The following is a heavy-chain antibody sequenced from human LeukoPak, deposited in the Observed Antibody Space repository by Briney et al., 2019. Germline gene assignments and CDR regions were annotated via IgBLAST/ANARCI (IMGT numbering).Heavy chain of an antibody. CDR2: TRYDGTNK. Sequence: GGSLRLSCATSGFTLSIYGMHWVRQAPGKGLEWVAFTRYDGTNKYYADSVKGRFTISGDNSKNMVFLQMNSLRAEDTAVYYCAKVGNGWYQIDYWGQGTLVTVSS. CDR1: GFTLSIYG. CDR3: AKVGNGWYQIDY. J-gene: IGHJ4*02. D-gene: IGHD6-19*01. V-gene: IGHV3-30*02.